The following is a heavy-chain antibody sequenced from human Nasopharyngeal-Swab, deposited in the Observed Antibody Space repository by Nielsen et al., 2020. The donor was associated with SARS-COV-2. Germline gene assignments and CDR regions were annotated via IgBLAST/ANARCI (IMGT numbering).Heavy chain of an antibody. CDR2: IDYSGDS. V-gene: IGHV4-31*03. CDR1: GDSISNGGFY. Sequence: SETLSLTSSVSGDSISNGGFYRSWVRQHPGKGLQWIGHIDYSGDSYYNPSLKSRVSVSVDTSKNHFSLKVNSVTAADTAIYYCARVFVPYGQLPSQFDYWGQGLLVTVSS. J-gene: IGHJ4*02. D-gene: IGHD2-2*01. CDR3: ARVFVPYGQLPSQFDY.